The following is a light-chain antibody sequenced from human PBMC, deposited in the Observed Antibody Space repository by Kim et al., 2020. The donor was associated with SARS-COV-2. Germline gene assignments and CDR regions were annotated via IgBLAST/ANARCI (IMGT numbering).Light chain of an antibody. V-gene: IGKV3-20*01. CDR3: QQYDHSPLT. Sequence: EIVLTQSPGTLSLSPGERATLSCRASQSVSRSYLAWYQQKPGQAPRLLIHGASNRATGIPDRFSGSESGTDFTLTISGLDPEDFAVYYCQQYDHSPLTFGQGTKVDIK. J-gene: IGKJ1*01. CDR2: GAS. CDR1: QSVSRSY.